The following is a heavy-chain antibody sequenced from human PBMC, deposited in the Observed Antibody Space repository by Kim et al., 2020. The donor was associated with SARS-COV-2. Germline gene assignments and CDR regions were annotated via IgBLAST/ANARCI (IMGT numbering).Heavy chain of an antibody. CDR3: ARGGESPIDY. J-gene: IGHJ4*02. Sequence: STNYNPSLKSRVTISVDTSKNQFSLKLSSVTAADTAVYYCARGGESPIDYWGQGTLVTVSS. CDR2: ST. V-gene: IGHV4-34*01. D-gene: IGHD3-10*01.